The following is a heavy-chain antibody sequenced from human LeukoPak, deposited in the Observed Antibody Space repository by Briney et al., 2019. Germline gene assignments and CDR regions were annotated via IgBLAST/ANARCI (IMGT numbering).Heavy chain of an antibody. CDR2: IYYSGST. J-gene: IGHJ6*02. CDR1: GGSISSYY. D-gene: IGHD2-21*01. Sequence: PSETLSLTCTVSGGSISSYYWSWIRQPPGKGLEWIGYIYYSGSTNYNPSLKSRVTISVDTSKNQFSLKLSSVTAADTAVYYCARVFRAHYYYGMDVWGQGTTVTVSS. CDR3: ARVFRAHYYYGMDV. V-gene: IGHV4-59*01.